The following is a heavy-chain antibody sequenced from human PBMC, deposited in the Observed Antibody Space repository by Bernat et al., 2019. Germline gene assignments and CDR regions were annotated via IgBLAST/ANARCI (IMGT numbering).Heavy chain of an antibody. CDR1: GFTFSSYA. V-gene: IGHV3-30*01. Sequence: QVQLVESGGGVVQPGRSLRLSCAASGFTFSSYAMHWVRQAPGKGLEWVAVISYDGSNKYYADSVKGRFTISRDNSKNTLYLQMNSLGAEDTAVYYCARDRNHYFDYWGQGTLVTVSS. CDR2: ISYDGSNK. D-gene: IGHD4-4*01. J-gene: IGHJ4*02. CDR3: ARDRNHYFDY.